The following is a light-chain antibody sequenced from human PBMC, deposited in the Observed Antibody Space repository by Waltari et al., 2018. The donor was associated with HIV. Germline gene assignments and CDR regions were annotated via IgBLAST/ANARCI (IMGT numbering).Light chain of an antibody. CDR3: QQRSDWPLLT. CDR1: QSISSY. J-gene: IGKJ4*01. CDR2: DAS. Sequence: EIVLTQSPATLSFSPGARATTSCSASQSISSYLAWYQQKTVQAPRLLIYDASHRATGIPARLSGSGSGTDFTLTISSLEPEDFALYYCQQRSDWPLLTFGGGTKVQIK. V-gene: IGKV3-11*01.